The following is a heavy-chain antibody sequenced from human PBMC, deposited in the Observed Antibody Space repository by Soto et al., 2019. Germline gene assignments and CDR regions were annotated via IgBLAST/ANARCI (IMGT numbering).Heavy chain of an antibody. J-gene: IGHJ3*02. Sequence: EVQLLESGGGLVQPGGSLRLSCAASGFTFSSYAMSWVRQAPGKGLEWVSAISGSGGSTYYADSVKGRFTISRDNSKNTLYLQMHSLRAEDTAVYYCAKEFRDYDFWSGYSAFDIWGQGTMVTVSS. CDR1: GFTFSSYA. D-gene: IGHD3-3*01. CDR3: AKEFRDYDFWSGYSAFDI. V-gene: IGHV3-23*01. CDR2: ISGSGGST.